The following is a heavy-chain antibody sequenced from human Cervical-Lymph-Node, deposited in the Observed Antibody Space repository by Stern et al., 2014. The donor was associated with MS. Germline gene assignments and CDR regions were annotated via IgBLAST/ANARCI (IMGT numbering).Heavy chain of an antibody. V-gene: IGHV1-58*01. CDR1: GFTFTSSA. Sequence: VQLVQSGPEVKKPGTSVKVSCKASGFTFTSSAVQWVRQARGQRLEWIGWIVVGSGNTNYAQKFQERVTITREMSTSTAYMELSSLRSEDTAVYYCAENGDSPQGAYYYGMDVWGQGTTVTASS. J-gene: IGHJ6*02. D-gene: IGHD3-22*01. CDR2: IVVGSGNT. CDR3: AENGDSPQGAYYYGMDV.